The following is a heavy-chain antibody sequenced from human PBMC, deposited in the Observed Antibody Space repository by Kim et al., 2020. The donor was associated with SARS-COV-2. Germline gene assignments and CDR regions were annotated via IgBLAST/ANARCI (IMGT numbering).Heavy chain of an antibody. Sequence: NSNPSLKSRVTISVDTSKNQFSLKLSSVTAADTAVYYCARGRLGSWYLDLWGRGTLVTVSS. J-gene: IGHJ2*01. CDR3: ARGRLGSWYLDL. V-gene: IGHV4-34*01. D-gene: IGHD7-27*01.